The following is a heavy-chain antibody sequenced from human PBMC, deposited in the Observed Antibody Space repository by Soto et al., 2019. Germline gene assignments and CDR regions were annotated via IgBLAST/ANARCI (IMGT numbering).Heavy chain of an antibody. CDR3: ARGKGVRAFYYFDY. V-gene: IGHV4-34*01. J-gene: IGHJ4*02. Sequence: QVQLQQWGAGLLKPSETLSLTCAVYGGSFSGYYWSWIRQPPGKGLEWIGEINHSGSTNYNPSLKSRVTISVDKSKNQFSLKLSSVTAADTAVYYCARGKGVRAFYYFDYWGQGTLVTVSS. CDR2: INHSGST. CDR1: GGSFSGYY. D-gene: IGHD3-10*01.